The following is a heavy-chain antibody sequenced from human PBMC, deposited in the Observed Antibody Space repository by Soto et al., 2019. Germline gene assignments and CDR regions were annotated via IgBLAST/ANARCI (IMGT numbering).Heavy chain of an antibody. Sequence: QVQLVESGGGVVQPGRSLRLSCAASGFTFSSYAMHWVRQAPGKGLEWVAVISYDGTNKYYADSVKGQFTISRDNSKNPLYLQKNSLRAEDTAVYYCARAKNIVLVRAAISPYLGGMDVWGQGTTVTVSS. V-gene: IGHV3-30-3*01. D-gene: IGHD2-2*01. J-gene: IGHJ6*02. CDR1: GFTFSSYA. CDR3: ARAKNIVLVRAAISPYLGGMDV. CDR2: ISYDGTNK.